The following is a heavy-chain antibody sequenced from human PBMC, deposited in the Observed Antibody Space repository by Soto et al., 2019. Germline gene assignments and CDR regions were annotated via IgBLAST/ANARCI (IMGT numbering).Heavy chain of an antibody. J-gene: IGHJ4*02. CDR2: IIPINGTT. V-gene: IGHV1-69*05. CDR1: GGTFSSYA. D-gene: IGHD2-15*01. Sequence: SVKVSCKASGGTFSSYAISWVRQAPGQGLEWMGGIIPINGTTNYAQKLQGRVTITTDTSTSTAYMELRSLRSDDTAVYYCARAPPYHYHIVVVVAATPLLNDYWGQGTLVTVSS. CDR3: ARAPPYHYHIVVVVAATPLLNDY.